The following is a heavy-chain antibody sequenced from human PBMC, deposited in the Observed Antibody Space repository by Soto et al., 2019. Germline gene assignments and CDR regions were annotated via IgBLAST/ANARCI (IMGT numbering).Heavy chain of an antibody. CDR2: ISYDGSDK. D-gene: IGHD5-18*01. CDR1: GFPFRSYT. Sequence: GGSLRLSCAASGFPFRSYTIHWVRQAPGKGLEWVSAISYDGSDKLYVGSVKGRFTLSRDNSMNTLYLQMDNLRVEDTAVYYCAREAKPAMVIDNWGQGTLVTVSS. V-gene: IGHV3-30*04. J-gene: IGHJ4*02. CDR3: AREAKPAMVIDN.